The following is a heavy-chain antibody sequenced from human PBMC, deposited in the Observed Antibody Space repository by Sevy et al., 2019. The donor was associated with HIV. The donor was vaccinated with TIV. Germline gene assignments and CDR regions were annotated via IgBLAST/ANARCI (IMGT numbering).Heavy chain of an antibody. D-gene: IGHD2-15*01. CDR3: ATNSRYFSGSTFYSAEGLFDP. J-gene: IGHJ5*02. CDR2: FDPEDGET. Sequence: ASVKLSCKVSGYTLTELSMHWVRQAPGKGLEWMGGFDPEDGETVYAQKFQGRVTVTEDTSTDTAYMELSSLRSEDTAVYYCATNSRYFSGSTFYSAEGLFDPWGQGTLVTVSS. V-gene: IGHV1-24*01. CDR1: GYTLTELS.